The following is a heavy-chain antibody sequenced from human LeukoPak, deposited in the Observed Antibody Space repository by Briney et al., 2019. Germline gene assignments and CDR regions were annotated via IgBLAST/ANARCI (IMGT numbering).Heavy chain of an antibody. V-gene: IGHV4-59*08. CDR1: GGSLSSYY. CDR3: ARHRYYYYGMAV. CDR2: IYYSGST. Sequence: SETLSLTCTVSGGSLSSYYWSWIRQPPGKGLEWIGYIYYSGSTNYNPSLKSRVTISVDTSKNQFSLKLSSVTAADTAVYYCARHRYYYYGMAVWGQGTTVTASS. J-gene: IGHJ6*02.